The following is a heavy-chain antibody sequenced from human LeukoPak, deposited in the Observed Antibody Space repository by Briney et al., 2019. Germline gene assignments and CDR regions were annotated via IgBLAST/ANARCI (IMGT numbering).Heavy chain of an antibody. Sequence: SETLSLTCTVSGGSISSYYWRWIRQPPGKGLEWIGYIYYSGSTNYNPSLKSRVTISVDTSKNQFSLKLSSVTAADTAVYYCARAPLLWFGEFDYWGQGTLVTVSS. J-gene: IGHJ4*02. V-gene: IGHV4-59*01. CDR1: GGSISSYY. CDR2: IYYSGST. CDR3: ARAPLLWFGEFDY. D-gene: IGHD3-10*01.